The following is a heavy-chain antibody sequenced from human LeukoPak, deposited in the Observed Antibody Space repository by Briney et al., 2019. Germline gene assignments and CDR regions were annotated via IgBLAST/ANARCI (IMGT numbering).Heavy chain of an antibody. D-gene: IGHD5-18*01. CDR2: IYTSGST. CDR1: GGSISSGSYY. CDR3: ARLRYSYGFFDY. V-gene: IGHV4-61*02. J-gene: IGHJ4*02. Sequence: PSQTLSLTCTVSGGSISSGSYYWRWIRQPAGKGLEWIGRIYTSGSTNYNPSLKSRVTISVDTSKNQFSLKLSSVTAADTAVYYCARLRYSYGFFDYWGQGTLVTVSS.